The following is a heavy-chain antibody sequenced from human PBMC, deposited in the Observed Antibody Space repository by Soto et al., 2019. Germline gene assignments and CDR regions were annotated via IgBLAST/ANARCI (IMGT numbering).Heavy chain of an antibody. Sequence: QVQLVQSGAEVKKPGSSVKVSCKASGGTFSSYAISWVRQAPGQGLEWMGGIIPIFGTANYAQKFQGRVTITADKATSTAYRELSSLRSEDTAVYSCARDSSPTEVRGVKHGMDVWGQGTTVTVSS. D-gene: IGHD3-10*01. CDR3: ARDSSPTEVRGVKHGMDV. CDR1: GGTFSSYA. CDR2: IIPIFGTA. V-gene: IGHV1-69*06. J-gene: IGHJ6*02.